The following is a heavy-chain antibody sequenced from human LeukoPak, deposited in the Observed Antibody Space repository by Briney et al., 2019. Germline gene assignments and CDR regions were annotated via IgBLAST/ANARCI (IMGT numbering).Heavy chain of an antibody. V-gene: IGHV3-7*01. CDR3: ASWADYYGPGSYRAFDY. D-gene: IGHD3-10*01. CDR2: IKQDGSEK. J-gene: IGHJ4*02. CDR1: GFTFSSYW. Sequence: GGSLRLSCAASGFTFSSYWMSWVRQAPGKGLEWVANIKQDGSEKYYVDSVKGRFTISRDNAKNSPYLQMNSLRAEDTAVYYCASWADYYGPGSYRAFDYWGQGTLVTVSS.